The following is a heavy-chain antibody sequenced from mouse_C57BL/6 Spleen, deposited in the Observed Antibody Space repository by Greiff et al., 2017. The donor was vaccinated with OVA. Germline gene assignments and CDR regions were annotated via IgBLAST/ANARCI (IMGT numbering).Heavy chain of an antibody. V-gene: IGHV1-50*01. D-gene: IGHD1-1*01. CDR1: GYTFTSYW. Sequence: QVQLKQPGAELVKPGASVKLSCKASGYTFTSYWMQWVKQRPGQGLEWIGEIDPSDSYTNYNQKFKGKATLTVDTSSSTAYMQLSSLTSEDSAVYYCARHYGSKNAMDYWGQGTSVTVSS. CDR3: ARHYGSKNAMDY. CDR2: IDPSDSYT. J-gene: IGHJ4*01.